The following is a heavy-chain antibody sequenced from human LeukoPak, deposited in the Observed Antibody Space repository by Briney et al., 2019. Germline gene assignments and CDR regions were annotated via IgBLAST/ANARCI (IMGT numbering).Heavy chain of an antibody. J-gene: IGHJ4*02. CDR1: GFTFSSYG. CDR2: IKQDGSEK. Sequence: GGSLRLSCAASGFTFSSYGMHWVRQAPGKGLEWVANIKQDGSEKYYVDSVKGRFTISRDNAKNSLYLQMNSLRAEDTAVYYCARADSGGSSSLAYWGQGTLVTVSS. CDR3: ARADSGGSSSLAY. D-gene: IGHD6-6*01. V-gene: IGHV3-7*01.